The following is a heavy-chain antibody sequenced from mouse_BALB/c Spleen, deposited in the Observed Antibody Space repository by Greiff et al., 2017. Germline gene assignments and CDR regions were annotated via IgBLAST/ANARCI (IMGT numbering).Heavy chain of an antibody. D-gene: IGHD1-2*01. CDR1: GFTFSSFG. CDR2: ISSGSSTI. J-gene: IGHJ2*01. V-gene: IGHV5-17*02. CDR3: ARHGGGYDYFDY. Sequence: DVKLVESGGGLVQPGGSRKLSCAASGFTFSSFGMHWVRQAPEKGLEWVAYISSGSSTIYYADTVKGRFTISRDNPKNTLFLQMTSLRSEDTAMYYCARHGGGYDYFDYWGQGTTLTVSS.